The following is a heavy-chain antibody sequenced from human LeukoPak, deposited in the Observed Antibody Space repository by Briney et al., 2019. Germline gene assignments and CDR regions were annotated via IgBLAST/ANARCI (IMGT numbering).Heavy chain of an antibody. J-gene: IGHJ4*02. Sequence: ASETLSLTCTVSGVSITSYYWSWIRQPPGKGLEWIGSIYHSGSTNDNPSLKSRVTTSVDTSKNQFSLKLSSVTAADTAVYYCARRGYYYDSSHYYYFDCWGQGTLVTVSS. CDR2: IYHSGST. D-gene: IGHD3-22*01. CDR1: GVSITSYY. V-gene: IGHV4-59*08. CDR3: ARRGYYYDSSHYYYFDC.